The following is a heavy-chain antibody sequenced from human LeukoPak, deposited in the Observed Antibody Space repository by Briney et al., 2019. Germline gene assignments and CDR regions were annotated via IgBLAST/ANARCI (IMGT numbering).Heavy chain of an antibody. CDR2: IYWDDDK. J-gene: IGHJ1*01. CDR3: AHKVEVGVNTRYFQH. Sequence: SGPTLVNPTQTLTLTCTFSGFSLSTSGMGVGWIRQPPGKALEWLALIYWDDDKRYSPSLKSRLTITKDTSKNQVVLTMTNMDPVDTATYYCAHKVEVGVNTRYFQHWGQGTLVTVSS. D-gene: IGHD1-26*01. CDR1: GFSLSTSGMG. V-gene: IGHV2-5*02.